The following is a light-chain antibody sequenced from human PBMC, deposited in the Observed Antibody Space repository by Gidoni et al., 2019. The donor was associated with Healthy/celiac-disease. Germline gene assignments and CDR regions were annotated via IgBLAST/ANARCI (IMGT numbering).Light chain of an antibody. CDR1: SRDVGGYNY. V-gene: IGLV2-14*01. CDR2: DVS. Sequence: QSALTQAASVAGAPGQAITISCTGTSRDVGGYNYVSWEQQPPGKAPKLIFYDVSNRPSGGSHRFSCSTSCTTSSLTISGLQAEDAAYYYCSSSTSSSPLVFGGGTKLTVL. CDR3: SSSTSSSPLV. J-gene: IGLJ2*01.